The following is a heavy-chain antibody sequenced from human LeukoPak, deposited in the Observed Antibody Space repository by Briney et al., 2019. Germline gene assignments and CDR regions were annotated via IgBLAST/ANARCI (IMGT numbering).Heavy chain of an antibody. CDR3: VRRQALRGRHRAFDP. CDR2: IIPMFGSA. CDR1: GGTFSNYA. J-gene: IGHJ5*02. D-gene: IGHD6-25*01. Sequence: ASVKVSCKASGGTFSNYAVSWVRQAPGQGLEWLGGIIPMFGSAKCAQQFQDRVTITTDEATTTAYMELISLRSDDTAVYFCVRRQALRGRHRAFDPWGQGTLVTVTS. V-gene: IGHV1-69*05.